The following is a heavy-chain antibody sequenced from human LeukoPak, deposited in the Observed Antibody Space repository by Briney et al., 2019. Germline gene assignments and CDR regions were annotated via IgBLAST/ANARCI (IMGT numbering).Heavy chain of an antibody. CDR1: GFTFDDYA. CDR2: ISGDGGST. V-gene: IGHV3-43*02. D-gene: IGHD6-13*01. J-gene: IGHJ4*02. CDR3: VKDGRDSSSWYDPHFDY. Sequence: AGGSLRLSCAASGFTFDDYAMHWVRQAPGKGLEWVSLISGDGGSTYYADSVKGRFTISRDNSKNSLYLQMNSLRTEDTALYYCVKDGRDSSSWYDPHFDYWGQGTLSPSPQ.